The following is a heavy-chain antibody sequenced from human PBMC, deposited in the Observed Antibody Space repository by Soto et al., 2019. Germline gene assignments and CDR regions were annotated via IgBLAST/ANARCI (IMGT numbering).Heavy chain of an antibody. V-gene: IGHV4-31*03. Sequence: QVQLQESGPGLVEPSQTLSLTCTVSGGSISGGGYYWSWIRQHPGKGLEWIGYIHYSGTTYYNPSFKRRLTISVDTSKTQFSLNLGSVTAADTAVYYCARAWTAAAGWAKWFDLWGQGTLVTVSS. CDR3: ARAWTAAAGWAKWFDL. D-gene: IGHD2-15*01. J-gene: IGHJ5*02. CDR1: GGSISGGGYY. CDR2: IHYSGTT.